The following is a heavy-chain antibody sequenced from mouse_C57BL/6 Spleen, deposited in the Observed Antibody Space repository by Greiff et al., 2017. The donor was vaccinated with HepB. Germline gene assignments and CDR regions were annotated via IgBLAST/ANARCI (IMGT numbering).Heavy chain of an antibody. CDR3: ATAYEYARDYYAMDY. CDR1: GYTFTSYW. D-gene: IGHD2-4*01. CDR2: IHPNSGST. V-gene: IGHV1-64*01. J-gene: IGHJ4*01. Sequence: QVQLQQSGAELVKPGASVKLSCKASGYTFTSYWMHWVKQRPGQGLEWIGMIHPNSGSTNYNEKFKSKATLTVDKSSSTAYMQLSSLTSEDSAVYFCATAYEYARDYYAMDYWGQGTSVTGST.